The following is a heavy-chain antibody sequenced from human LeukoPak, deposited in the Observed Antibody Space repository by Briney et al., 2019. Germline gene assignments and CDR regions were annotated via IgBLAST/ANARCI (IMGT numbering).Heavy chain of an antibody. V-gene: IGHV4-39*07. D-gene: IGHD5-18*01. CDR2: IYYSGST. Sequence: SETLSLTCTVSGGSISSSSYCWGWIRQPPGKGLEWIGNIYYSGSTYYNPSLKSRVTISVDTSKNQFSLKLSSVTAADTAVYYCARGYSYGSIDYWGQGTLVTVSS. CDR1: GGSISSSSYC. CDR3: ARGYSYGSIDY. J-gene: IGHJ4*02.